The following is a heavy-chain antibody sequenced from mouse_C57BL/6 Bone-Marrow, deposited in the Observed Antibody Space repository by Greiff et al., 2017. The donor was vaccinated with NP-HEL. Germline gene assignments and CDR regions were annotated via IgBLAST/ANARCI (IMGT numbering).Heavy chain of an antibody. D-gene: IGHD1-1*01. CDR2: IHPNSGST. CDR3: ARLGYYYGPDFDY. V-gene: IGHV1-64*01. J-gene: IGHJ2*01. Sequence: QVQLQQPGAELVKPGASVKLSCKASGYTFTSYWMHWVKQRPGQGLEWIGMIHPNSGSTNYNEKFKSKATLTVDKSSSTAYMQLSSLTSEDSAVYYCARLGYYYGPDFDYWGQGTTLTVSS. CDR1: GYTFTSYW.